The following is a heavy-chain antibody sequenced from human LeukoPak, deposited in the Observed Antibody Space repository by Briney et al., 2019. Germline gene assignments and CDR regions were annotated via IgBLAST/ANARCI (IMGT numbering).Heavy chain of an antibody. V-gene: IGHV4-34*01. CDR2: INHSGST. J-gene: IGHJ4*02. Sequence: PSETLSLTCAVYGGSFSGYYWSWIRQPPGKGLEWIGEINHSGSTNYNPSLKSRVTISVDTSKNQFSLKLSSVTAADTAVYYCARGRPPSGHDSSYWGQGTLVTVSS. CDR3: ARGRPPSGHDSSY. CDR1: GGSFSGYY. D-gene: IGHD5-12*01.